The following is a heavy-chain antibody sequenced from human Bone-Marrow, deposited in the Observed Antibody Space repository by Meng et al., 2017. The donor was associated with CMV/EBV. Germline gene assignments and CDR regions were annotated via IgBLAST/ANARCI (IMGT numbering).Heavy chain of an antibody. J-gene: IGHJ4*03. D-gene: IGHD6-13*01. Sequence: GESLKISCAASGFTFSSYWMHWVRQAPGKGLVWVSRINSDGSSTSYADSVKGRFTISRDNSKNTLNLQMNSLRAEDTAVYYCVKPLATAGGAFHYWGQGTLVTVSS. CDR2: INSDGSST. V-gene: IGHV3-74*01. CDR1: GFTFSSYW. CDR3: VKPLATAGGAFHY.